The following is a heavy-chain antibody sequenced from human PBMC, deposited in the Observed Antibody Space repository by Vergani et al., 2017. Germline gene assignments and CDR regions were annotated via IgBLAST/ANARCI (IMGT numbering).Heavy chain of an antibody. CDR1: GGSISSGSYY. CDR3: ARRGYSYGSPFDY. V-gene: IGHV4-39*01. D-gene: IGHD5-18*01. CDR2: IYYSGST. J-gene: IGHJ4*02. Sequence: QVQLQESGPGLVKPSQTLSLTCTVSGGSISSGSYYWGWIRQPPGKGLEWIGNIYYSGSTYYNPSLKSRVTISVDTSKNQFSLKLTSVTAADTAVYYCARRGYSYGSPFDYWGQGILVTVSS.